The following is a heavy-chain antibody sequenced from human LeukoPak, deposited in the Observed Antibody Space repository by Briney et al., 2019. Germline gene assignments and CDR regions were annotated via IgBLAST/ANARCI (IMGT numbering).Heavy chain of an antibody. J-gene: IGHJ4*02. D-gene: IGHD3-10*01. Sequence: EASVKVSCKASGGTFSSYAISWVRQAPGQGLEWMGGIIPIFGTANYAQKFQGRVTMTEDTSTDTAYMELSSLRSEDTAVYYCATGNYYGSGIAEYWGQGTLVTVSS. CDR1: GGTFSSYA. V-gene: IGHV1-69*06. CDR2: IIPIFGTA. CDR3: ATGNYYGSGIAEY.